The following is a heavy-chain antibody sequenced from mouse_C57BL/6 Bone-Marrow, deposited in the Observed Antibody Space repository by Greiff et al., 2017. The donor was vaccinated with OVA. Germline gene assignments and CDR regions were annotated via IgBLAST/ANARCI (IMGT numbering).Heavy chain of an antibody. Sequence: QVQLKQSGAELVRPGASVKLSCKASGYTFTDYYINWVKQRPGQGLEWIARIYPGSGNTYYNEKFKGKATLTAEKSSSTAYMQLSSLTSEDSAVYFCARTPGAMDYWGQGTSVTVSS. J-gene: IGHJ4*01. CDR3: ARTPGAMDY. CDR1: GYTFTDYY. V-gene: IGHV1-76*01. CDR2: IYPGSGNT.